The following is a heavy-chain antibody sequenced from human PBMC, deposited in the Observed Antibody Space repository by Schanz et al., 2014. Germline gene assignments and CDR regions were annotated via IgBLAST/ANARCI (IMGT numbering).Heavy chain of an antibody. V-gene: IGHV3-23*01. J-gene: IGHJ4*02. CDR1: GFFFSRYA. CDR2: ISGSGSNT. D-gene: IGHD2-15*01. CDR3: AKVREWWPYYFDY. Sequence: EVQLLESGGGLVQPGGSLRISCAASGFFFSRYALSWVRQAPGKGLEWVSAISGSGSNTFYADSVKGRFTISRDNSDNTLFLQMNSLRAEDTAVYYCAKVREWWPYYFDYWGQGTLVTVSS.